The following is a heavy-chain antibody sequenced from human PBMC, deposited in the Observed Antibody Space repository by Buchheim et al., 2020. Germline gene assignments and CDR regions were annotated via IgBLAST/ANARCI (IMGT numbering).Heavy chain of an antibody. CDR1: GFTFRTYA. V-gene: IGHV3-23*01. CDR2: IIGGGGST. J-gene: IGHJ4*02. CDR3: AKDLLGPSD. Sequence: EVQLLESGGGLVQPGGSLRLSCAASGFTFRTYAMSWVRQAPGEGLEWLSVIIGGGGSTFYADSVKGRFTISRDSSKNTLYPQMNTLRAEDTAVYYCAKDLLGPSDWGQGTL. D-gene: IGHD1-26*01.